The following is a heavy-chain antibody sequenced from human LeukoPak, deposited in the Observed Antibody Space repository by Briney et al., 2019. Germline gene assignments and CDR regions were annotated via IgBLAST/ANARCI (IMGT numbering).Heavy chain of an antibody. D-gene: IGHD1-26*01. CDR1: RFTFSNYP. J-gene: IGHJ4*02. CDR3: ARGRGSYSADY. V-gene: IGHV3-30-3*01. CDR2: LSYDGSNE. Sequence: GRPLRLSCAASRFTFSNYPMHWVRQAPGKGLEWVALLSYDGSNEYYADSVKGRFTISRDNSKNTLYLQMNSLRAEDTAVYYCARGRGSYSADYWGQGTLVTVSS.